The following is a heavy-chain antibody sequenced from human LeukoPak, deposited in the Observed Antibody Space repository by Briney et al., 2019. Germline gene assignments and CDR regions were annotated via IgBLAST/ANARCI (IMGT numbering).Heavy chain of an antibody. CDR2: ISTSPSAV. CDR1: GFTFSSYA. V-gene: IGHV3-21*06. J-gene: IGHJ5*02. CDR3: ARGGTYCGDGCYGTNL. D-gene: IGHD2-21*02. Sequence: GGSLRLSCTASGFTFSSYAMNWVRQAPGKGLEWVSSISTSPSAVYYADSVKGRFTISRDNAKNSLYLQMSSLRDEDTAVYYCARGGTYCGDGCYGTNLWGQGTLVTVSS.